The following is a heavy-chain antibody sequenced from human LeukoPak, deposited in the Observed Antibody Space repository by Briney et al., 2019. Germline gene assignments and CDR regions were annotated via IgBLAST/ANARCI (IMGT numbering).Heavy chain of an antibody. CDR3: TTPLYIVGATCDY. V-gene: IGHV3-15*01. J-gene: IGHJ4*02. CDR1: GFTFSNAW. D-gene: IGHD1-26*01. Sequence: GGPLRLSCAASGFTFSNAWMSWVRQAPGKGLEWVGLIKSKTDGGTTDYAAPVKGRFTISRDDSKNTLYLQMNSLKTEDTAVYYCTTPLYIVGATCDYWGQGTLVTVSS. CDR2: IKSKTDGGTT.